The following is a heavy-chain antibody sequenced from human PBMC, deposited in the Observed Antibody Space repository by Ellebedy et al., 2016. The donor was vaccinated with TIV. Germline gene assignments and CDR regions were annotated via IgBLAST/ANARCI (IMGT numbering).Heavy chain of an antibody. V-gene: IGHV3-9*01. J-gene: IGHJ6*02. D-gene: IGHD4-17*01. Sequence: GGSLRLSCAASGFTFDDYAMHWVRQAPGKGLEWVSGISWNSGSIGYADSVKGRFTISRDNAKNSLYLQMNSLRAEDTALYYCAKDIVAATTLGYGMDVWGQGTTVTVSS. CDR1: GFTFDDYA. CDR2: ISWNSGSI. CDR3: AKDIVAATTLGYGMDV.